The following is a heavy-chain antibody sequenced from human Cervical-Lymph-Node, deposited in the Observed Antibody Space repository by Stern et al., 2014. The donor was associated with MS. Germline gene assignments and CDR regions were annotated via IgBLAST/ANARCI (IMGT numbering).Heavy chain of an antibody. Sequence: EVQLLESGGGLVQPGRSLRLSCAASGFTFDDHAMYWVRQAPGKGLEWVSHISWNSGVIVYADSVKGRFTISRDNAKNSLYLDMNSLRVEDTALYYCAKDYASGSSFFDSGGQGTLVTVSS. J-gene: IGHJ4*02. D-gene: IGHD3-10*01. CDR2: ISWNSGVI. V-gene: IGHV3-9*01. CDR1: GFTFDDHA. CDR3: AKDYASGSSFFDS.